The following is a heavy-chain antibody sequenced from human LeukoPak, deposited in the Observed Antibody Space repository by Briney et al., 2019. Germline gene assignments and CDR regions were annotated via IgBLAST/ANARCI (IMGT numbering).Heavy chain of an antibody. CDR3: ARDGWFGDYNWFDP. CDR1: GFASSSYS. J-gene: IGHJ5*02. D-gene: IGHD3-10*01. Sequence: GGSLRLSCAASGFASSSYSMNWFRQAPGKGLEWVSYISSASNTIYYADSVKGRFTISRDNAKNSLYLQMNSLRSEDTAMYYCARDGWFGDYNWFDPWGQGTLVTVSS. CDR2: ISSASNTI. V-gene: IGHV3-48*01.